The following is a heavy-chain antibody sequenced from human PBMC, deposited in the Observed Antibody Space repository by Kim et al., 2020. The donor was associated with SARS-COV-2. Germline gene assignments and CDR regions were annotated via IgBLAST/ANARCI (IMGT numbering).Heavy chain of an antibody. CDR1: GYTFTGYY. D-gene: IGHD2-15*01. CDR3: ARIIEGGSVWGGGY. Sequence: ASVKVSCKASGYTFTGYYIHWVRQAPGQGLEWLGRINPNTGGTNYAQSFQGRVTMTRDTSISTAYMELSRLRSDDTALYYCARIIEGGSVWGGGYWGQGT. CDR2: INPNTGGT. V-gene: IGHV1-2*06. J-gene: IGHJ1*01.